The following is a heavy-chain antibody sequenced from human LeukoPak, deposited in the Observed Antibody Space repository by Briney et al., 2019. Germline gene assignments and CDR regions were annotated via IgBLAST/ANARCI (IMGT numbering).Heavy chain of an antibody. J-gene: IGHJ4*02. CDR2: VSYNSGNI. D-gene: IGHD4-23*01. CDR3: ARGRPHGNDY. CDR1: GFNLDDYA. V-gene: IGHV3-9*01. Sequence: TGGSLRLSCVVSGFNLDDYAMHWVRQAPGKGLEWVSGVSYNSGNIGYADSVKGRFTISRDNARNSVYLQMDSLRVEDTAVYYCARGRPHGNDYWGQGTLVTVSS.